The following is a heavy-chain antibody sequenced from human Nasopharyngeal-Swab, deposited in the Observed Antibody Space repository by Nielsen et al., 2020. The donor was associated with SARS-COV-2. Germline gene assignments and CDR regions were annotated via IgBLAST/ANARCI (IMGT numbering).Heavy chain of an antibody. CDR3: TFYGRY. D-gene: IGHD2/OR15-2a*01. J-gene: IGHJ4*02. CDR2: MYSNGIT. CDR1: GGSISSDDYY. V-gene: IGHV4-31*02. Sequence: SCTVSGGSISSDDYYWSWIRQHPGKGLEWIGYMYSNGITNYNPSLKSRVIMSVDTSKNQFSLHLTSVTAADTAVYFCTFYGRYWGQGTLVTVSS.